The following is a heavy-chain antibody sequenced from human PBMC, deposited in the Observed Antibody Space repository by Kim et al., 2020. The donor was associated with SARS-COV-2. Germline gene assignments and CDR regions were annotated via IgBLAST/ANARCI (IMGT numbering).Heavy chain of an antibody. D-gene: IGHD3-3*01. J-gene: IGHJ2*01. Sequence: SETLSLTCTVSGGSISSYYWSWIRQPPGKGLEWIGYIYYSWSTNYNPSLKSRVTISVATSKNQFTLKLSSVTAADTAVYYCARDHREWLQYTADWYFDLWGRGTLVTVSS. CDR2: IYYSWST. V-gene: IGHV4-59*01. CDR1: GGSISSYY. CDR3: ARDHREWLQYTADWYFDL.